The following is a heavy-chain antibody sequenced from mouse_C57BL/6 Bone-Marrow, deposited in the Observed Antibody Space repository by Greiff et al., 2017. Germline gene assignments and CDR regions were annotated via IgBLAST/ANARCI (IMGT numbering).Heavy chain of an antibody. D-gene: IGHD4-1*01. CDR2: IYPGSGST. Sequence: VQLQPPGAELVKPGASVKMSCKASGYTFTSYWITWVKQRPGQGLEWIGDIYPGSGSTNYNEKFKSKATLTVDTSSSTAYMQLSSLTSEDSAVYYCASPGTKYVDVGGTGTTVTVSS. J-gene: IGHJ1*03. CDR1: GYTFTSYW. CDR3: ASPGTKYVDV. V-gene: IGHV1-55*01.